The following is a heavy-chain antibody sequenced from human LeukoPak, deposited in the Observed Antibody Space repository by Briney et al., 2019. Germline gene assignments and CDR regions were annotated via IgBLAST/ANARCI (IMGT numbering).Heavy chain of an antibody. Sequence: PGGSLRLSCAASGFAFSTYAMSWVRQAPGKGLEWVSVISGSSGSTYYADSVKGRFTISGDNSRNTLYLQMNSLRAEDTAVYYCASTYKDSGYDLSYYYYYYMDVWGKGTTVSVSS. J-gene: IGHJ6*03. D-gene: IGHD5-12*01. CDR2: ISGSSGST. CDR3: ASTYKDSGYDLSYYYYYYMDV. V-gene: IGHV3-23*01. CDR1: GFAFSTYA.